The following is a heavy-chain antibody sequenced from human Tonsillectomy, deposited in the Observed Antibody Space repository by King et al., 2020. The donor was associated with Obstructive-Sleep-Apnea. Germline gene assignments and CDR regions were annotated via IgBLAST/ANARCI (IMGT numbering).Heavy chain of an antibody. CDR3: ASARYSGGTPGSVY. CDR2: ISSSSSTI. CDR1: GFTFSSYS. D-gene: IGHD2-15*01. Sequence: VQLVESGGGLVQPGGSLRLSCAASGFTFSSYSMNWVRQAPGKGLEWVSYISSSSSTIYYADSVKGRFTISRDNAKNSLYLQMNSLRAEDTAVYYCASARYSGGTPGSVYWGQGTLVTVSS. V-gene: IGHV3-48*04. J-gene: IGHJ4*02.